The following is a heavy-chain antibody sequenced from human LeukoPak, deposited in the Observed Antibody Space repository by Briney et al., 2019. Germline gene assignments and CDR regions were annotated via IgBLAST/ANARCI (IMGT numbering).Heavy chain of an antibody. V-gene: IGHV3-23*01. Sequence: SGGSLRLSCAASGFTFSSYAMSWVRQAPGKGLEWVSAIGGSGGSTYYADSVKGRFTISRDNSKNTLYLQMSSLRAEDTAVYYCAKDRSIVDYGAMDVWGKGTTVTVSS. CDR2: IGGSGGST. CDR1: GFTFSSYA. CDR3: AKDRSIVDYGAMDV. J-gene: IGHJ6*03. D-gene: IGHD4-17*01.